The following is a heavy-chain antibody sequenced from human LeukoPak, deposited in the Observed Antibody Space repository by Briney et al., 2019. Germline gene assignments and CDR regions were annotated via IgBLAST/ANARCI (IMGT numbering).Heavy chain of an antibody. D-gene: IGHD6-13*01. CDR2: INHSGST. CDR3: ARAYSSSWFDWFDP. Sequence: PSETLSLTCAVYGGSLSGYYWSWIRQPPGKGLEWIGEINHSGSTNYNPSLKSRVTISVDTSKNQFSLKLSSVTAADTAVYYCARAYSSSWFDWFDPWGQGTLVTVSS. CDR1: GGSLSGYY. V-gene: IGHV4-34*01. J-gene: IGHJ5*02.